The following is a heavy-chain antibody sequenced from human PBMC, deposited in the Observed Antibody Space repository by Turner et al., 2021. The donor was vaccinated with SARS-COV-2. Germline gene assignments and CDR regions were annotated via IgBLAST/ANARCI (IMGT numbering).Heavy chain of an antibody. CDR1: GGSISSYS. J-gene: IGHJ4*02. CDR2: IYYSGST. CDR3: ARDYGGNSNYFDY. V-gene: IGHV4-59*12. D-gene: IGHD4-17*01. Sequence: QVQLQESGPGLVKPSETLSLTCTVSGGSISSYSWTWIRQPPGKGLEWIGYIYYSGSTNYNPSLKSRVTISVDTSKNQFSLKLSSVTAADTAVYYCARDYGGNSNYFDYWGQGTLVTVSS.